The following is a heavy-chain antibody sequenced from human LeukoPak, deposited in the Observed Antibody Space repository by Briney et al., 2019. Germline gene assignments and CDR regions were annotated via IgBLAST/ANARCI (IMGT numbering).Heavy chain of an antibody. CDR2: ISAYNGNT. J-gene: IGHJ5*02. Sequence: ASVKVSCKASGYTFTSYGISWVRQAPGQGLEWMGWISAYNGNTNYAQKLQGRVTMTTDTSTSTAYMELSSLRSEDTAVYYCARGKVVVVPAAPTVYNWFDPWGQGTLVTVSS. CDR1: GYTFTSYG. V-gene: IGHV1-18*01. CDR3: ARGKVVVVPAAPTVYNWFDP. D-gene: IGHD2-2*01.